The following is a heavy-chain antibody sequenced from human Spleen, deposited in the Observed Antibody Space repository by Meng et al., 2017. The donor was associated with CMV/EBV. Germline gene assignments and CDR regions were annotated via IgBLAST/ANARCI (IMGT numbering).Heavy chain of an antibody. CDR3: ARAHTGTTWIFYYAMDV. D-gene: IGHD1-7*01. J-gene: IGHJ6*02. V-gene: IGHV3-69-1*01. CDR1: GFTFSSYT. Sequence: GESLKISCAASGFTFSSYTMKWVRQAPGKGLEWVSCISGRTYIYRADSVKGRFTISRDNAKNSLSLQMKSLRAEDTAVYFCARAHTGTTWIFYYAMDVWGQGTTVTVSS. CDR2: ISGRTYI.